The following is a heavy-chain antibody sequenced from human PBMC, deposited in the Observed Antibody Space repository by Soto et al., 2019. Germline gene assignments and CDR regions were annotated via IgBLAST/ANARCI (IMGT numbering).Heavy chain of an antibody. CDR2: IKQDGGEE. CDR3: ARVYYDSSVPTKYRALDC. J-gene: IGHJ3*01. V-gene: IGHV3-7*01. Sequence: AWGSLRLSCAASEFTFSDYSMSWFRQSPGKGLEGVANIKQDGGEEDYVDSVKGRLTISRDNAKNSLYLQMNSLRAEDTAVYYCARVYYDSSVPTKYRALDCCGQGTMFTVSS. D-gene: IGHD3-22*01. CDR1: EFTFSDYS.